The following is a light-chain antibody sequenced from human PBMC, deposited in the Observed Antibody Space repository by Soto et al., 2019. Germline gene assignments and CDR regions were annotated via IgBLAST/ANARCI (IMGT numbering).Light chain of an antibody. J-gene: IGKJ5*01. CDR1: QSVSSRY. CDR3: QQHNNWPPIT. V-gene: IGKV3-15*01. CDR2: GSS. Sequence: PQSPGTLSSSPGERATLSCRAIQSVSSRYLVWYQQKPGQAPRLLMYGSSIRATGIPARFSGSGSGTEFTLTISSLQSEDFAVYYCQQHNNWPPITFGQGTRLEIK.